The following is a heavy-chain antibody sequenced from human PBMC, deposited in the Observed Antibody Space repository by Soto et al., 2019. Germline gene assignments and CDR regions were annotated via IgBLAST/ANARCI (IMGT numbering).Heavy chain of an antibody. V-gene: IGHV4-39*01. Sequence: QLQLQESGPGLVKPSETLSLTCTVSGGSISSSSYYWGWIRQPPGKGLEWIGSIDYSGSTYYNPSLKSRVTISFDTSKNQFSLKLGSVTAADTAVYYCARHQSGGSCPFDCWGQGTLVTVSS. CDR3: ARHQSGGSCPFDC. CDR2: IDYSGST. D-gene: IGHD2-15*01. CDR1: GGSISSSSYY. J-gene: IGHJ4*02.